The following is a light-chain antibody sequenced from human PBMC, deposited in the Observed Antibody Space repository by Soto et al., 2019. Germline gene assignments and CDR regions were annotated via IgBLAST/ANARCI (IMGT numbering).Light chain of an antibody. J-gene: IGKJ1*01. CDR1: QSIRNF. CDR3: QQSYSTPT. V-gene: IGKV1-39*01. Sequence: DIQMTQLPPSLSAAVAERGTLACRASQSIRNFLHWYQQKPGKAPKVLIYAASSLQSGVPSRFSGSGSGTDFTPTISSLQPEDSATYYCQQSYSTPTFGQGTKVDIK. CDR2: AAS.